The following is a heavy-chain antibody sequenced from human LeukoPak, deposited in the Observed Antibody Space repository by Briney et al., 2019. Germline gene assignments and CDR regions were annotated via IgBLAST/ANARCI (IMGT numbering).Heavy chain of an antibody. V-gene: IGHV3-23*01. Sequence: GGSLRLSCAASGFTFSSYAMSWVRQAPGKGLEWVSAISGSGGSTFYADSVKGRFTISRDNSKNTLYLQMNSLRAEDTAIYYCAKASAVSGYFDYWGQGTLVTVSS. CDR2: ISGSGGST. J-gene: IGHJ4*02. CDR3: AKASAVSGYFDY. D-gene: IGHD6-19*01. CDR1: GFTFSSYA.